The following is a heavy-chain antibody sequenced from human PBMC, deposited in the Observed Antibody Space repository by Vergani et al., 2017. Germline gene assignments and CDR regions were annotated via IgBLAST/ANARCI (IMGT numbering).Heavy chain of an antibody. CDR3: ALPTTGGAFDI. V-gene: IGHV4-59*01. CDR1: GGSISSYY. D-gene: IGHD1-26*01. CDR2: IYYSGST. J-gene: IGHJ3*02. Sequence: QVQLQESGPGLVKPSETLSLTCTVSGGSISSYYWSWIRQPPGKGLEWIGYIYYSGSTNYNPSLKSRVTISVDTSKNQFSLKLSSVTAAVTAVYYCALPTTGGAFDIWGQGTMVTVSS.